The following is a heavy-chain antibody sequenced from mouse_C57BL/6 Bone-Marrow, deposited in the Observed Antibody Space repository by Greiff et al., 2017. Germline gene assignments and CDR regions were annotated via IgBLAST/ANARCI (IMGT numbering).Heavy chain of an antibody. V-gene: IGHV1-5*01. CDR3: TRRMRAY. CDR1: GYTFTSYW. J-gene: IGHJ3*01. D-gene: IGHD2-10*02. Sequence: VQLKESGTVLVRPGASVKMSCKTSGYTFTSYWMHWVKQRPGQGLEWIGAIYPGNSDTSYNQKFKGKAKLTAATPASTAYMELSSLTDEEAAVYYSTRRMRAYWGQGTLVTVSA. CDR2: IYPGNSDT.